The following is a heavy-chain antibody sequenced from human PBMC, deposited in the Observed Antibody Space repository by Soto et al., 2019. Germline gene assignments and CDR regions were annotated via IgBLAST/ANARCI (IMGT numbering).Heavy chain of an antibody. Sequence: QVQLVQSGAEVKKPGSSVKVSCKASGGTFSSYAISWVRQAPGQGLEWMGGIIPIFGTANYAQKFQGRVTVTADESTGTAYMERSSLRSEDTAVYYCARGITGTVSYYYGMDVWGQGTTVTVSS. CDR3: ARGITGTVSYYYGMDV. CDR2: IIPIFGTA. D-gene: IGHD1-20*01. CDR1: GGTFSSYA. J-gene: IGHJ6*02. V-gene: IGHV1-69*12.